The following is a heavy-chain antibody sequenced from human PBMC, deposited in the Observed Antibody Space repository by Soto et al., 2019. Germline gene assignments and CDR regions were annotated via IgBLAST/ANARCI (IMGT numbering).Heavy chain of an antibody. D-gene: IGHD4-17*01. V-gene: IGHV1-18*01. J-gene: IGHJ6*02. Sequence: GGPVEGSCKGSCFTLSNHGFSWGRQAPGQGVEWMGRISAYNGHTNYAQKLQGRVTMTTDTSTSTAYMELRSLRSDDTAVYYCARDSSLTTVTSIYYYGMDVWGQGTTVTVSS. CDR2: ISAYNGHT. CDR3: ARDSSLTTVTSIYYYGMDV. CDR1: CFTLSNHG.